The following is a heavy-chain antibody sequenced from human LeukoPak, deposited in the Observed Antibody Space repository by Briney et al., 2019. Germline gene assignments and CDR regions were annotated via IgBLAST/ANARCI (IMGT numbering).Heavy chain of an antibody. CDR2: TSFDGSDN. CDR1: GFTFSSYA. D-gene: IGHD5-12*01. CDR3: ARGPSGYHNT. V-gene: IGHV3-30*14. J-gene: IGHJ4*02. Sequence: PGGSLRLSCAASGFTFSSYAMHWVRQAPGKGLKWVAVTSFDGSDNYYADSVKGRFTISRDNSKNTLYLQMNSLRAEDTAVYYCARGPSGYHNTGGQGTLVTVSS.